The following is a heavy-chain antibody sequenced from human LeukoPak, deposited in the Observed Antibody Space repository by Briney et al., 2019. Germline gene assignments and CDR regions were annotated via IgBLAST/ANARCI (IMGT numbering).Heavy chain of an antibody. D-gene: IGHD6-13*01. CDR3: AKGGSSSWYGDDAFDI. CDR2: ISGSGGST. CDR1: GFTFSSYA. Sequence: GGSLRLSCAASGFTFSSYAMSWVRQAPGKGLEWVSAISGSGGSTYYADSVKGRFTISRDNSKNTLYLQMNRLRAEDTAVYYCAKGGSSSWYGDDAFDIWGQGTMVTVSS. J-gene: IGHJ3*02. V-gene: IGHV3-23*01.